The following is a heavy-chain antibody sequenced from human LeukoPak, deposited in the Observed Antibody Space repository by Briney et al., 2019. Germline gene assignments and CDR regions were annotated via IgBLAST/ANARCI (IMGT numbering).Heavy chain of an antibody. V-gene: IGHV4-59*12. Sequence: PSETLSLTCTVSGGSISSYYWSWIRQPPGKGLEWIGYIYSSGSTNYNPSLKSRVTMSVDTSKNEFSLRLNSVTAADTAVYYCARDLVGSGRPFDYWGQGTLVTVSS. J-gene: IGHJ4*02. CDR2: IYSSGST. CDR3: ARDLVGSGRPFDY. CDR1: GGSISSYY. D-gene: IGHD6-19*01.